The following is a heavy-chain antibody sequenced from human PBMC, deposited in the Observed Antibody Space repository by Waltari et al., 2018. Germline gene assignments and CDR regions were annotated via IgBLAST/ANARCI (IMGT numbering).Heavy chain of an antibody. D-gene: IGHD6-13*01. Sequence: QVQLVQSGAEVKKPGASVKVSCKVSGYTLTELSMHWVRQAPGKGLEWLGGFVPEDDEKTEAQKFQVSITMTEDKSTDTAYMELISLGAEDTSVYYCATGSTSQLVLGDWFDPWGQGTLVTVSS. CDR2: FVPEDDEK. CDR3: ATGSTSQLVLGDWFDP. J-gene: IGHJ5*02. CDR1: GYTLTELS. V-gene: IGHV1-24*01.